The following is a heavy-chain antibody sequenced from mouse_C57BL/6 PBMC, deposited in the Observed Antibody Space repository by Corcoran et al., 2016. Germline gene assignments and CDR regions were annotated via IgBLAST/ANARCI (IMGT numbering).Heavy chain of an antibody. Sequence: EVQLERSGPELVKPGASVKMSCKASGYTFTDYNMHWVKQSHGKSLEWIGYINPNNGGTSYNQKFKGKATLTVNKSSSTAYMELRSLTSEDSAVYYCATGDDYDAFAYWGQGTLVTVSA. CDR2: INPNNGGT. D-gene: IGHD2-4*01. CDR3: ATGDDYDAFAY. V-gene: IGHV1-22*01. J-gene: IGHJ3*01. CDR1: GYTFTDYN.